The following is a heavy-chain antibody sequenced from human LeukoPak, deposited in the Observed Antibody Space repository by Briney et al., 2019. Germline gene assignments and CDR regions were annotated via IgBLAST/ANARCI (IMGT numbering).Heavy chain of an antibody. J-gene: IGHJ6*03. CDR2: ISGSGGST. CDR3: AKSGVRGLYYYYMDV. Sequence: GGSLRLSCAASGITFSIYGMSWVRQAPGKGLEWVSSISGSGGSTYYADSVKGRFTISRDNSKNTLYLQMNSLRAEDTAVYYCAKSGVRGLYYYYMDVWGKGTTVTVSS. CDR1: GITFSIYG. D-gene: IGHD3-10*01. V-gene: IGHV3-23*01.